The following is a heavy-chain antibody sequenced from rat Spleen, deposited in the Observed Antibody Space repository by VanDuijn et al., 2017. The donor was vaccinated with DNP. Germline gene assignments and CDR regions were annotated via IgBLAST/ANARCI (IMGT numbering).Heavy chain of an antibody. CDR2: ISNTGDST. CDR1: GFTFSSFP. Sequence: EVQLVESGGGSVQPGRSMKLSCAASGFTFSSFPMAWVRQAPTKGLDWVATISNTGDSTYYRDSVKGRFTISRDNGESPLYLQMNSLWSEDTATYYCTRGSSLPGYLDYWGQGVMVTVSS. CDR3: TRGSSLPGYLDY. J-gene: IGHJ2*01. V-gene: IGHV5-46*01. D-gene: IGHD1-4*01.